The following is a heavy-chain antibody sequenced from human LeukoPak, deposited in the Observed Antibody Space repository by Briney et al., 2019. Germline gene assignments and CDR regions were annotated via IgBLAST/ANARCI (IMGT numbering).Heavy chain of an antibody. V-gene: IGHV7-4-1*02. J-gene: IGHJ4*02. CDR2: INTNTGNP. CDR3: ARVGYDKGKTAGAYYFDY. Sequence: ASVKVSCKASGYTFTSYAMNWVRQAPGQGLEWMGWINTNTGNPTYAQGFTGRFVFSLDTSVSTAYLQISSLKAEDTAVYYCARVGYDKGKTAGAYYFDYWGQGTLVTVSS. CDR1: GYTFTSYA. D-gene: IGHD5-12*01.